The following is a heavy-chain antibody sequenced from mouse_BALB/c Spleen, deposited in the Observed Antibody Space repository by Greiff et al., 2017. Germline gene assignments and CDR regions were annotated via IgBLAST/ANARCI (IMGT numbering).Heavy chain of an antibody. Sequence: EVQLVESGPGLVKPSQSLSLTCSVTGYSITSGYYWNWIRQFPGNKLEWMGYISYDGSNNYNPSLKNRISITRDTSKNQFFLKLNSVTTEDTATYYCARKGNFYGYYFDVWGAGTTVTVSS. CDR1: GYSITSGYY. V-gene: IGHV3-6*02. J-gene: IGHJ1*01. CDR3: ARKGNFYGYYFDV. CDR2: ISYDGSN. D-gene: IGHD1-2*01.